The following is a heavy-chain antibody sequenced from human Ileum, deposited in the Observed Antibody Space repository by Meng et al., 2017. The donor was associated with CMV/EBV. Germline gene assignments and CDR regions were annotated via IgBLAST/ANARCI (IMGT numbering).Heavy chain of an antibody. D-gene: IGHD2/OR15-2a*01. CDR3: ARGPSGSNYFSGDY. CDR1: AFTFSAHW. CDR2: IKSDGIVT. Sequence: GGSLRLSCAASAFTFSAHWMHWVRQAPGKGLVWVSRIKSDGIVTNYADSVKGRFTVSRDNAKNTLYLQMNSLRVEDTAVYYCARGPSGSNYFSGDYWGQGILVTVSS. J-gene: IGHJ4*02. V-gene: IGHV3-74*01.